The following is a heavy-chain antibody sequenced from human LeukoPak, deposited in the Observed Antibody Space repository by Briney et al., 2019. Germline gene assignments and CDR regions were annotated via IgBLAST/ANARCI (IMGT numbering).Heavy chain of an antibody. Sequence: GGSLRLSCSASGFTFSSYAMHWVRQAPGKGLEYVSAISSNGGSTYYADSVKGRFTISRDNSKNTLYLQMSSLRAEDTAVYYCARDLVTMVRGVIENDYWGQGTLVTVSS. CDR2: ISSNGGST. CDR1: GFTFSSYA. CDR3: ARDLVTMVRGVIENDY. D-gene: IGHD3-10*01. V-gene: IGHV3-64D*06. J-gene: IGHJ4*02.